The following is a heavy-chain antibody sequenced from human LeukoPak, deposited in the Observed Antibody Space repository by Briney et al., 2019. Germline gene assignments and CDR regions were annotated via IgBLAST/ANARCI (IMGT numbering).Heavy chain of an antibody. CDR3: ARVCSSTSCYTASGDYYGMDV. J-gene: IGHJ6*02. CDR1: VGSISSGDYY. Sequence: SQTLSLTCTVSVGSISSGDYYWSWIRQPPGKGLEWIGYIYYSGSTYYNPSLKSRVTISVDTSKNQFSLKLSSVTAADTAVYYCARVCSSTSCYTASGDYYGMDVWGQGTTVTVSS. D-gene: IGHD2-2*02. CDR2: IYYSGST. V-gene: IGHV4-30-4*01.